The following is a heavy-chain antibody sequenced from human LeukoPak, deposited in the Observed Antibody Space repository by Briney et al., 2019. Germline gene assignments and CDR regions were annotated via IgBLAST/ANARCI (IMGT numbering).Heavy chain of an antibody. CDR3: ARYCSGGSCYDYDAFDI. D-gene: IGHD2-15*01. V-gene: IGHV4-61*02. CDR2: IYTSGST. J-gene: IGHJ3*02. Sequence: SETLSLTCTVSGGSISSGSYYWSWIRQPAGKGLEWIGRIYTSGSTNYNPSLKSRVTISVDTSKNQFSLKLSSVTAADTAVYYCARYCSGGSCYDYDAFDIWGQGTMVTVSS. CDR1: GGSISSGSYY.